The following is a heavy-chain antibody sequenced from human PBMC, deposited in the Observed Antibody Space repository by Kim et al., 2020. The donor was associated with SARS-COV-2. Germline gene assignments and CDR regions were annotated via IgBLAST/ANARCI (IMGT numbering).Heavy chain of an antibody. D-gene: IGHD2-15*01. CDR3: AGADGGSVGVFDV. CDR2: VGIAGDT. J-gene: IGHJ3*01. CDR1: GIAFRSYD. V-gene: IGHV3-13*01. Sequence: GGSLRLSCVASGIAFRSYDMHWVRQPIGKGLEWVSGVGIAGDTFYADSVKGRFTISRDDVKESMYLQMNNLRAADTAVYYCAGADGGSVGVFDVWGPGTMVIVSP.